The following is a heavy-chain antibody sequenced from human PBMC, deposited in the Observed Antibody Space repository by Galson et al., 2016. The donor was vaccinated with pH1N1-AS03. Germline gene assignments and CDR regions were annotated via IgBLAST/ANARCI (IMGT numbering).Heavy chain of an antibody. Sequence: ETLSLPCAVPGVSITSPTYYWGWIRQPPGKGLEWIGTISYSGSTYYNPSLKSRVAMSVDPSKNQFSLKLNSVTAADTAVYYCARQTWRITTPNWFDPWGQGTLVTVSS. CDR3: ARQTWRITTPNWFDP. D-gene: IGHD3-16*01. V-gene: IGHV4-39*01. CDR1: GVSITSPTYY. J-gene: IGHJ5*02. CDR2: ISYSGST.